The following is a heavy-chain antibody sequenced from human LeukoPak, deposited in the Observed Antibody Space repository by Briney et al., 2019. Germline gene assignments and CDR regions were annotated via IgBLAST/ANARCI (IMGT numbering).Heavy chain of an antibody. CDR3: ASPIVVVPAANDYYGMDV. Sequence: SVKVSFKASGGTFSSYTISWVRQAPGQGLEWMGRIIPILGIANYAQKFQGRVTITADKSTSTAYMELSSLRSEDTAVYYCASPIVVVPAANDYYGMDVWGQGTTVTVSS. CDR2: IIPILGIA. CDR1: GGTFSSYT. D-gene: IGHD2-2*01. V-gene: IGHV1-69*02. J-gene: IGHJ6*02.